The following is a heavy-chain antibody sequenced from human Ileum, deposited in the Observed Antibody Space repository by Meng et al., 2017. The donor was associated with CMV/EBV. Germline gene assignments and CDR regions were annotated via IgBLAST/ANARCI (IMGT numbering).Heavy chain of an antibody. Sequence: SETLSLTCTVSGGSISTSDYYWGWIRQPPGKGLEWIGSMHYSGPTYYNPSLKSRVTISVDTSNNQFSLKLSSVAAADKAVYYCAEVEGVYCTNAVCSMATGDDAFDIWGQGTMVTVSS. CDR1: GGSISTSDYY. D-gene: IGHD2-8*01. V-gene: IGHV4-39*07. CDR2: MHYSGPT. J-gene: IGHJ3*02. CDR3: AEVEGVYCTNAVCSMATGDDAFDI.